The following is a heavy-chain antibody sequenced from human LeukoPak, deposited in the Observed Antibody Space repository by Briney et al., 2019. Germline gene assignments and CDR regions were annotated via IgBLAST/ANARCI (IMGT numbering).Heavy chain of an antibody. D-gene: IGHD6-13*01. Sequence: HAGGSLRLSCAASGFTFSDYSMNWVRQAPGKGLEDLSYINSDGKTTWYADSVKGRFTASRDNAKNSLYLQMNSLRVEDTAVYYCARWMYSSRSPYYYYGVDVWGQGTTVTVSS. V-gene: IGHV3-48*01. CDR3: ARWMYSSRSPYYYYGVDV. CDR2: INSDGKTT. J-gene: IGHJ6*02. CDR1: GFTFSDYS.